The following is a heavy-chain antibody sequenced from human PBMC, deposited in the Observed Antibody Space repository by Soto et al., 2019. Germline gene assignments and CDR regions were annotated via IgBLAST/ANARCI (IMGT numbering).Heavy chain of an antibody. D-gene: IGHD4-17*01. Sequence: QVQLVESGGGVVQPGRSLRLSCAASGFTFSSYGMHWVRQAPGKGLEWVAVISYDGSNKYYADSVKGRFTICSDTSKNTLYLQMNSLRAEDTAVYYCAKILQLGDYAYYYYGMDVWGQGTTVTVSS. CDR2: ISYDGSNK. CDR3: AKILQLGDYAYYYYGMDV. J-gene: IGHJ6*02. CDR1: GFTFSSYG. V-gene: IGHV3-30*18.